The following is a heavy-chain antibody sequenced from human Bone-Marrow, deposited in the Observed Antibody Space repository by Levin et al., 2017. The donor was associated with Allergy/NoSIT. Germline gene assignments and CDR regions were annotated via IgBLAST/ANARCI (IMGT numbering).Heavy chain of an antibody. D-gene: IGHD2-15*01. CDR3: ARDEEGCSGGNCYSGGSFDF. CDR2: IDSSGTYI. Sequence: GESLKISCAASGFNFDSYSMNWIRQAPGKGLEWVSSIDSSGTYIYYADSVMGRFTISRDNAKNSLHLQMNSLRADDTAVYYCARDEEGCSGGNCYSGGSFDFWGQGTRVTVSS. V-gene: IGHV3-21*01. CDR1: GFNFDSYS. J-gene: IGHJ4*02.